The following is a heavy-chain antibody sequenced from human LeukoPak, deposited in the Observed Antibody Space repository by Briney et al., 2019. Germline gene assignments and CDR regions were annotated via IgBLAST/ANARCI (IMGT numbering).Heavy chain of an antibody. CDR1: GFTFSSYA. Sequence: GGSLRLSCAASGFTFSSYAMSWVRQAPGKGLEWVSAISGSGGSTYYADSVKGRFTISRDNSKDTLFLQMNSLRAEDTAAYYCAKGDWDILTPDYWGQGTLVTVSS. CDR3: AKGDWDILTPDY. V-gene: IGHV3-23*01. CDR2: ISGSGGST. J-gene: IGHJ4*02. D-gene: IGHD3-9*01.